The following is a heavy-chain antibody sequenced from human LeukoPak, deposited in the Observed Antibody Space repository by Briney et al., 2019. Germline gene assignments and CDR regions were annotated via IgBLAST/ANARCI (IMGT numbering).Heavy chain of an antibody. J-gene: IGHJ5*02. D-gene: IGHD6-13*01. Sequence: ASVKVSCKASGYTFTGYYMHWVRQAPEQGLEWMGRINPNSGGTNYAQKFQGRVTMTRDTSISTAYMELSRLRSDDTAVYYCARVGSSSWYVVEWFDPWGQGTLVTVSS. CDR3: ARVGSSSWYVVEWFDP. V-gene: IGHV1-2*06. CDR2: INPNSGGT. CDR1: GYTFTGYY.